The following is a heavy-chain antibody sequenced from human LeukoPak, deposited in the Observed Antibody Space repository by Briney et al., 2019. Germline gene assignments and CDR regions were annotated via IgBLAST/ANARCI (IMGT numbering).Heavy chain of an antibody. CDR3: APGGSDYYYGMDV. J-gene: IGHJ6*02. D-gene: IGHD3-10*01. Sequence: PLETLSLTCAVYGGSFSGYYWSWIRQPPGKGLEWIGYIYYSGSTNYNPSLKSRVTISVDTSKNQFSLKLSSVTAADTAVYYCAPGGSDYYYGMDVWGQGTTVTVSS. CDR2: IYYSGST. CDR1: GGSFSGYY. V-gene: IGHV4-59*01.